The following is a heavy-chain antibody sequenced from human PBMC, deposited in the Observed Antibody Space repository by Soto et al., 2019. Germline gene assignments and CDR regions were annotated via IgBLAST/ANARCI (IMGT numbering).Heavy chain of an antibody. D-gene: IGHD2-2*02. CDR1: GGTFSSYA. CDR2: IIPIFGTA. CDR3: ARSEKSHCRSTSCYNYYYGMDV. V-gene: IGHV1-69*06. Sequence: QVQLVQSGAEVKKPGSSVKVSCKASGGTFSSYAISWVRQAPGQGLEWMGGIIPIFGTANYAQKFQGRVTITADKSTSTAYMELSSLRSEDTAVYYCARSEKSHCRSTSCYNYYYGMDVWGQGTTVTVSS. J-gene: IGHJ6*02.